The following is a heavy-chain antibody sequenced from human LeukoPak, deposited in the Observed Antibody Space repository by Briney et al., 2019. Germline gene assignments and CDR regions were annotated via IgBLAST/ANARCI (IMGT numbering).Heavy chain of an antibody. CDR1: GGSISSSSYY. V-gene: IGHV4-39*07. CDR3: ARFPRDRYDGDYYYYMDV. D-gene: IGHD1-1*01. J-gene: IGHJ6*03. CDR2: IYYSGST. Sequence: SETLSLTCTVSGGSISSSSYYWGWIRQPPGKGLEWIGSIYYSGSTYYNPYLKSRVTISVDTAKNQFSLKLSSVTAAATALYYCARFPRDRYDGDYYYYMDVWGKGTTVTISS.